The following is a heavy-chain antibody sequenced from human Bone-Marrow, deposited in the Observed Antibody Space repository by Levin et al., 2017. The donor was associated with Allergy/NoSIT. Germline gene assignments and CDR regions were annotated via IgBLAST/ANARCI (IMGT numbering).Heavy chain of an antibody. D-gene: IGHD1-14*01. Sequence: SCAASGFTFDDYAMHWVRQAPGKGLEWVSGVTWNSNTIVYADSVKGRFTISRDNAKNSLFLEMNNLRTEDTGFYYCTKANQTGAFDIWGQGILVTVSS. CDR1: GFTFDDYA. CDR3: TKANQTGAFDI. J-gene: IGHJ5*02. CDR2: VTWNSNTI. V-gene: IGHV3-9*01.